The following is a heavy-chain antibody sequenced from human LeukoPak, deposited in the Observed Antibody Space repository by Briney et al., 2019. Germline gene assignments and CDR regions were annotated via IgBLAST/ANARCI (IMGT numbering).Heavy chain of an antibody. D-gene: IGHD3-22*01. CDR1: GFTFSSYT. CDR3: ASLYYDRPY. CDR2: ITTGGPNT. J-gene: IGHJ4*02. Sequence: GVLRLSCTASGFTFSSYTMSWVRQAPGKGLKWVSTITTGGPNTYYADSVKGRFTVSRDDSKNTLYLQMNSLRAEDTAVYYCASLYYDRPYWGQGTLVTVSS. V-gene: IGHV3-23*01.